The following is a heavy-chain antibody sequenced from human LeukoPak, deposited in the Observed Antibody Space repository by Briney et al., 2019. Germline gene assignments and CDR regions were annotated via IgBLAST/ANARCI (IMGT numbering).Heavy chain of an antibody. V-gene: IGHV1-18*01. CDR3: ARSLWFGEYYYYYYMDV. J-gene: IGHJ6*03. Sequence: GASVKVSCKASGYTFTSYGISWVRQAPGQGLEWMRWIGAYNGNTNYAQKLQGRVTMTTDTSTSTAYMELRSLRSDDTAVYYCARSLWFGEYYYYYYMDVWGKGTTVTISS. D-gene: IGHD3-10*01. CDR1: GYTFTSYG. CDR2: IGAYNGNT.